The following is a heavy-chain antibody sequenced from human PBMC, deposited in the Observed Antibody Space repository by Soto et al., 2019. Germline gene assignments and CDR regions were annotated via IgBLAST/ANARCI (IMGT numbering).Heavy chain of an antibody. CDR1: GFTFSSYA. CDR2: ISGSGGST. Sequence: GGSLRLSCAASGFTFSSYAMSWVRQAPGKGLEWVSAISGSGGSTYYADPVKGRFTICRDNSKNTLYLQMNSLRAEDTAVYYCATVSSYYDSSGYSSFDIWGQGTMVTVSS. V-gene: IGHV3-23*01. J-gene: IGHJ3*02. CDR3: ATVSSYYDSSGYSSFDI. D-gene: IGHD3-22*01.